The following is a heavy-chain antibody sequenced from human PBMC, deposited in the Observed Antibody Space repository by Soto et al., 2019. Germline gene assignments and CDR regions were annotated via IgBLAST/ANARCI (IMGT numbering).Heavy chain of an antibody. Sequence: QVQLQESGPGLVKPSETLSLTCTVSGGSISRDYWSWVRQPPGKGLEWIGYIFFSGTTNYNPSLKRRVTIPVDTTKNQVSLKLSSVTAAATAVYYCARGGGSRRYTTAQYYYYYGLDVWGQGTTVTVSS. V-gene: IGHV4-59*01. CDR1: GGSISRDY. CDR2: IFFSGTT. D-gene: IGHD3-10*01. J-gene: IGHJ6*02. CDR3: ARGGGSRRYTTAQYYYYYGLDV.